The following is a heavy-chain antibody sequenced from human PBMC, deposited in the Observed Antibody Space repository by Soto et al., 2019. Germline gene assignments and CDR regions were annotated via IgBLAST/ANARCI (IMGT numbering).Heavy chain of an antibody. V-gene: IGHV4-39*01. D-gene: IGHD6-13*01. CDR3: ARLGIAAAGTGYYYGMDV. CDR1: GGSIGSSSYY. CDR2: IYYSGST. Sequence: SDTLSLTCTVSGGSIGSSSYYWGWIRQPPGKGLEWIGSIYYSGSTYYNPSLKSRVTISVDTSKNQFSLKLSSVTAADTAVYYCARLGIAAAGTGYYYGMDVWSQGTTVS. J-gene: IGHJ6*02.